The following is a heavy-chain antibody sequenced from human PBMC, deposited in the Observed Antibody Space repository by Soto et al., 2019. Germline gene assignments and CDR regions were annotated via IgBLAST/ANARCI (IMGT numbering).Heavy chain of an antibody. CDR2: ISVYNGNT. V-gene: IGHV1-18*01. J-gene: IGHJ4*02. CDR3: ARSGSSWNLREFDY. D-gene: IGHD6-13*01. Sequence: ASVKVSCKASAYTFTSYGIIWVRQAPGQGLEWIGWISVYNGNTNYAQKFRGRVTMTTDISTTTAYMEMRSLRSDDTAVYYCARSGSSWNLREFDYWGQGTLVTVSS. CDR1: AYTFTSYG.